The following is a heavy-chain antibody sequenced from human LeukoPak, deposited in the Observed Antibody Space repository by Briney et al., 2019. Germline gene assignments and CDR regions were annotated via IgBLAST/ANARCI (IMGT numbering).Heavy chain of an antibody. J-gene: IGHJ4*02. CDR2: IKQEGSEK. V-gene: IGHV3-7*01. CDR3: ATRYYHDTSGYSFDN. CDR1: GFIFRSYW. Sequence: GGSLRLSCAASGFIFRSYWMSWVRQAPGKGLEWVADIKQEGSEKYYADSVKGRFTISRDDAKNSLYLEMSSLRAEDTAVYYCATRYYHDTSGYSFDNWGQGTLVTVSS. D-gene: IGHD3-22*01.